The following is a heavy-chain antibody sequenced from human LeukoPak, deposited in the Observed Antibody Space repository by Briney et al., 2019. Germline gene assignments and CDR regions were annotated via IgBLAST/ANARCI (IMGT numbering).Heavy chain of an antibody. CDR1: GGSISSYY. J-gene: IGHJ4*02. CDR3: ARDSGDFFDY. D-gene: IGHD4-17*01. CDR2: IYYSGST. Sequence: SETLSLTCTVSGGSISSYYWSWIRQPPGKGLEWIGYIYYSGSTNYNPSLKSRVTISVDTSKNQFSLKLSSVTAADTAVYNCARDSGDFFDYWGQGTLVAVSS. V-gene: IGHV4-59*01.